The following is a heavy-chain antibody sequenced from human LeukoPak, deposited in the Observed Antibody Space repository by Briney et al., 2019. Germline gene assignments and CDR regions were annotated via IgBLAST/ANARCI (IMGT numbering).Heavy chain of an antibody. V-gene: IGHV3-23*01. CDR3: AKDGGGYCSGGSCYYFDY. D-gene: IGHD2-15*01. J-gene: IGHJ4*02. CDR2: ISGSGGST. Sequence: GGSLRLSCAASGFIFSNYAMSWVRQAPGKGLEWVSGISGSGGSTVYADSVKGRFTISRDNSKNTLYLQMNSLRAADTAVYYCAKDGGGYCSGGSCYYFDYWGQGTLVTVSS. CDR1: GFIFSNYA.